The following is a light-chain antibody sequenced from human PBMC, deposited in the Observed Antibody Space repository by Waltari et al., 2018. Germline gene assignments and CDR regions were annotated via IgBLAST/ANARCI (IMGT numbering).Light chain of an antibody. CDR1: QSLLHSDGNTY. V-gene: IGKV2-24*01. J-gene: IGKJ1*01. CDR2: KIS. Sequence: DTVLTQTPLSLPVTLGQSASISCRSSQSLLHSDGNTYLSWLHKRPGQPPRLLIYKISNRFAGVPDRFSGSGAGTYFTLKISAVEAEDVGVYYCMQATQQRTLGQGTGVEIK. CDR3: MQATQQRT.